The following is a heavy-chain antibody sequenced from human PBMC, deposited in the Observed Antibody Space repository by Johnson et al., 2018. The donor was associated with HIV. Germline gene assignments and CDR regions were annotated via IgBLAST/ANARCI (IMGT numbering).Heavy chain of an antibody. CDR3: ARDSVILVDGAFDI. Sequence: VQLVESGGGLVQTGGSLRLSCAASGFSLSNYWMSWVRQAPGKGLEWVANIKQDGSEKYYVDSVKGRFTVSRDNAKNSLYLQMNSLRAEDTAVYYCARDSVILVDGAFDIWGQGTMVTVSS. CDR1: GFSLSNYW. CDR2: IKQDGSEK. V-gene: IGHV3-7*03. D-gene: IGHD2-15*01. J-gene: IGHJ3*02.